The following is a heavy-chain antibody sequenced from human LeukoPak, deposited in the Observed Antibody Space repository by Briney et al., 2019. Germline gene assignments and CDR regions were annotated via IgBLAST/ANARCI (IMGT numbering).Heavy chain of an antibody. D-gene: IGHD1-26*01. Sequence: GGSLRLSCAASGFTFSSYAMSWVRQAPGKGLEWVSAISGSGGSTYYADSVRGRFTISRDNSKNTLYLQMNSLRAEDTAVYYCARDPRDVGSFDYWGQGTLVTVSS. CDR3: ARDPRDVGSFDY. CDR1: GFTFSSYA. J-gene: IGHJ4*02. CDR2: ISGSGGST. V-gene: IGHV3-23*01.